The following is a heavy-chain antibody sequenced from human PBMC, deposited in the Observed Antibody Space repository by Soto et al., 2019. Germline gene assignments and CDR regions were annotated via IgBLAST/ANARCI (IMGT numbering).Heavy chain of an antibody. CDR2: INHSGST. CDR3: ARGIGYSSGWYGVFDY. Sequence: TSETLSLTCAVYGGSFSGYYWSWIRQPPGKGLEWIGEINHSGSTNYNPSLKSRVTISVDTSKNQFSLKLSSVTAADTAVYYCARGIGYSSGWYGVFDYWGQGTLVTVSS. J-gene: IGHJ4*02. CDR1: GGSFSGYY. V-gene: IGHV4-34*01. D-gene: IGHD6-19*01.